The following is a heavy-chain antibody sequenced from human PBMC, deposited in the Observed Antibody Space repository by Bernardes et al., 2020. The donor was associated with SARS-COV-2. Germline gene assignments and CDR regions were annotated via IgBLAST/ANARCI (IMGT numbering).Heavy chain of an antibody. CDR3: ARDKLTGDHYYYYMDV. Sequence: LSPTLAVPGCSISSSNWWSWFRPPPGKGLEWIGEIYHRRSTNYNPSLKSRVTISVDKSKNQFSLKVNSVTAADTGVYYCARDKLTGDHYYYYMDVWGKGTTVTVSS. D-gene: IGHD7-27*01. J-gene: IGHJ6*03. CDR2: IYHRRST. V-gene: IGHV4-4*02. CDR1: GCSISSSNW.